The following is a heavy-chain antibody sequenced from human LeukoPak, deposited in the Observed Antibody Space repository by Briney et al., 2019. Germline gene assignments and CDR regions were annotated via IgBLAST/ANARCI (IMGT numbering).Heavy chain of an antibody. V-gene: IGHV3-23*01. CDR1: GFTFSNYA. Sequence: GGSLRLSCAASGFTFSNYAMRWVRQAPGKGLEWVSGISGSGDSTYYADSVKGRFTISRDNSKNTLYPQMNSLRAEDTAVYYCARRSGIAVAGAFDYWGQGTLVTVSS. CDR2: ISGSGDST. CDR3: ARRSGIAVAGAFDY. D-gene: IGHD6-19*01. J-gene: IGHJ4*02.